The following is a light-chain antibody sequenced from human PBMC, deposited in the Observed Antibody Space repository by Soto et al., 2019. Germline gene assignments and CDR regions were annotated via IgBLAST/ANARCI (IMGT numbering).Light chain of an antibody. Sequence: NFMLTQPHSVSESPGKTVTIYCTRSSGSIASNYVQWYQQRPGSAPTTVIYEDNQRPSGVPDRFSGSIDSSSNSASLTISGLKTDYEADYCCQSYDSSNGLFGGGTKLSVL. J-gene: IGLJ2*01. CDR1: SGSIASNY. CDR2: EDN. CDR3: QSYDSSNGL. V-gene: IGLV6-57*03.